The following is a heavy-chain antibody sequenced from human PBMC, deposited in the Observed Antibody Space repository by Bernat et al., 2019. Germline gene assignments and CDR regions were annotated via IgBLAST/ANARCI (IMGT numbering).Heavy chain of an antibody. CDR3: AKDRMGCSSTSCYMTDAFDI. Sequence: EVQLLESGGGLVQPGGSLRLSCAASGFTFSSYAMSWVRQAPGKGLEWVSAIRGSGGRTYYADTGRGRFTLSRDNSKNTLYLQMNSLRAEDTAVYYCAKDRMGCSSTSCYMTDAFDIWGQGTMVTVSS. D-gene: IGHD2-2*02. CDR2: IRGSGGRT. J-gene: IGHJ3*02. V-gene: IGHV3-23*01. CDR1: GFTFSSYA.